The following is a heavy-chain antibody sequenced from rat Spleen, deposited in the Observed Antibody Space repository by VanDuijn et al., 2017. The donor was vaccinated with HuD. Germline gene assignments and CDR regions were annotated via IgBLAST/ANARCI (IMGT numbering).Heavy chain of an antibody. CDR3: ARYIGNNSGFAY. J-gene: IGHJ3*01. D-gene: IGHD4-3*01. Sequence: EVQLQESGPGLVKPSQSLSLTCSVTGYSITSGYGWNWIRKFPGNKLEWMGYINSAGISNYNPSLNSRISITRDTSKNQFFLQLNSVTTEDTATYYCARYIGNNSGFAYWGQGTLVTVSS. CDR2: INSAGIS. CDR1: GYSITSGYG. V-gene: IGHV3-3*01.